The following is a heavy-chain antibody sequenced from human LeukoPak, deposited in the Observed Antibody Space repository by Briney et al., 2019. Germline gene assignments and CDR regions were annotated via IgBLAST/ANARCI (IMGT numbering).Heavy chain of an antibody. Sequence: GGSLRLSCAASGFTFSSYGMHWVRQAPGKGLKWVAFIRYDGSNKYYADSVKGRFTISRDNSKNTLYLQMNSLRAEDTAVYYCAKPWDKVGATNYFDYWGQGTLVTVSS. CDR1: GFTFSSYG. J-gene: IGHJ4*02. CDR3: AKPWDKVGATNYFDY. CDR2: IRYDGSNK. V-gene: IGHV3-30*02. D-gene: IGHD1-26*01.